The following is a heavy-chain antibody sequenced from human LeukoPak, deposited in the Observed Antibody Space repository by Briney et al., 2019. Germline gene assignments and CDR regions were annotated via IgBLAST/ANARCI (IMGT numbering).Heavy chain of an antibody. CDR1: GFTFSSYG. Sequence: GRSLRLSCAASGFTFSSYGMHWVRQAPGKGLEWVAVIWYDGSNKYYADSVKGRFTISRDNSKNTLYLQMNSLRAEDTAVYYCARDRVGYRSGGSCYRIYYGMDVWGQGTTVTVSS. CDR2: IWYDGSNK. CDR3: ARDRVGYRSGGSCYRIYYGMDV. V-gene: IGHV3-33*01. J-gene: IGHJ6*02. D-gene: IGHD2-15*01.